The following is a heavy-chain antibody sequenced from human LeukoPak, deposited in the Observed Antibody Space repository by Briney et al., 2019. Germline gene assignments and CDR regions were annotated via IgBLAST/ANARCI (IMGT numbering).Heavy chain of an antibody. D-gene: IGHD1-26*01. V-gene: IGHV3-23*01. CDR2: ISGSGGST. CDR3: AKGLWELLYDY. Sequence: PGGSLRLSCVASGFTFSNYAMTWVRQAPGKGLEWVSAISGSGGSTYYADSVKGRFTISRDNSKKTLYLQMNSLRAEDTAVYYCAKGLWELLYDYWGQGTLVTVSS. CDR1: GFTFSNYA. J-gene: IGHJ4*02.